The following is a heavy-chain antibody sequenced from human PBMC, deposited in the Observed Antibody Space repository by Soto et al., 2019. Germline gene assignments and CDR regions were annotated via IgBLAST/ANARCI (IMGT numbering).Heavy chain of an antibody. J-gene: IGHJ6*02. V-gene: IGHV1-69*01. CDR1: GGTFSSYA. CDR2: IIHVLDTA. D-gene: IGHD6-6*01. Sequence: QVQLVQSGAEVKKPGSSVKVSCKASGGTFSSYAISWVRQAPGQGLAWMGGIIHVLDTANYAQKFQGRVTITADESTSTAYLELSSLRSEDTAVYYCARYRMSNYYYGMDVWGQGTTVTVSS. CDR3: ARYRMSNYYYGMDV.